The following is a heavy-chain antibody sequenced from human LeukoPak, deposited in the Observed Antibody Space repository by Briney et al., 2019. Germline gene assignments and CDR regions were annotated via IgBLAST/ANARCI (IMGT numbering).Heavy chain of an antibody. CDR3: ARFNNDFWSGHNMDV. CDR1: GFTFSSYW. CDR2: IKQDGSEK. V-gene: IGHV3-7*01. J-gene: IGHJ6*03. D-gene: IGHD3-3*01. Sequence: GSLRLSCAASGFTFSSYWMSWVRQAPGKGLEWVANIKQDGSEKYYVDSVKGRFTISRDNAKNSLYLQMNSLRAEDTAMYYCARFNNDFWSGHNMDVWGKGTTVTVSS.